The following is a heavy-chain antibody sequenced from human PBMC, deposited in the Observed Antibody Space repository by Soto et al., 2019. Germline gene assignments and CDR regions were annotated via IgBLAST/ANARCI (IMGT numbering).Heavy chain of an antibody. CDR2: INAGNDNT. J-gene: IGHJ6*02. CDR3: ARYNWDAPSYYGMDV. D-gene: IGHD1-1*01. CDR1: GYTLTSHD. Sequence: QVQLVQSGAEEKKPGASVKVSCKASGYTLTSHDMHWVRQAPGQRLEWMGWINAGNDNTQFSQKFQGRVTITRDTSASTVYMELTGLRFEDTAVYHCARYNWDAPSYYGMDVWGQGTTVTVSS. V-gene: IGHV1-3*05.